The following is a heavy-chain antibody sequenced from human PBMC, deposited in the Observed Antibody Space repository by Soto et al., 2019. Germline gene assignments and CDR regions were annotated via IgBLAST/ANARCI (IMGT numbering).Heavy chain of an antibody. CDR1: GGSISSYY. CDR2: IYYSGST. V-gene: IGHV4-59*08. D-gene: IGHD5-18*01. CDR3: ARHMQVQLWFFDY. J-gene: IGHJ4*02. Sequence: QVQLQESGPGLVKPSETLSLTCTVSGGSISSYYWSWIRQPPGKGLEWIGYIYYSGSTNYNPSLKSRVTISVDTSKNQFSLKLSSVTAADTAVYYCARHMQVQLWFFDYWGQGTLVTVSS.